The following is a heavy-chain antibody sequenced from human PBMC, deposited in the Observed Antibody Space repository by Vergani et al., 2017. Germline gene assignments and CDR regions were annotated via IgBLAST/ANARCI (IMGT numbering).Heavy chain of an antibody. Sequence: EVQLLESGGGLAQPGGSLRLSCAASGFTFSSYSMNWVRQAPGKGLEWVSYISSSSGTIFYADSVKGRFTISRDNARNSLYLQMSSLRAEDTAVYYCARGYYYDTSDYYSEYFQHWGQGTLVTVSS. V-gene: IGHV3-48*01. CDR1: GFTFSSYS. D-gene: IGHD3-22*01. CDR2: ISSSSGTI. J-gene: IGHJ1*01. CDR3: ARGYYYDTSDYYSEYFQH.